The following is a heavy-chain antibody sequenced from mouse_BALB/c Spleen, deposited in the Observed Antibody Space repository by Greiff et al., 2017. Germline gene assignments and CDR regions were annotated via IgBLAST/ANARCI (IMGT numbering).Heavy chain of an antibody. CDR3: AREGSYYRYEAY. J-gene: IGHJ3*01. D-gene: IGHD2-14*01. CDR2: IWAGGST. V-gene: IGHV2-9*02. CDR1: GFSLTSYG. Sequence: VKLVESGPGLVAPSQSLSITCTVSGFSLTSYGVHWVRQPPGKGLEWLGVIWAGGSTNYNSALMSRLSISKDNSKSQVFLKMNSLQTDDTAMYYCAREGSYYRYEAYWGQGTLVTVSA.